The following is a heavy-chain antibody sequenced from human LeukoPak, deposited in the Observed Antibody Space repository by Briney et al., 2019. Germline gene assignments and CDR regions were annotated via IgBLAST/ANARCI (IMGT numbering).Heavy chain of an antibody. CDR3: AKNRGYSGYDSFDFDY. V-gene: IGHV3-30*02. D-gene: IGHD5-12*01. CDR2: IQYDGSNK. J-gene: IGHJ4*02. Sequence: PGGPLRLSCAASGFTFSSYDMHWVRQAPGKGLEWVTFIQYDGSNKYYADSVKGRFTISRDNSKNTLYLQMNSLRPEDTAVYYCAKNRGYSGYDSFDFDYWGQGTLVTVSS. CDR1: GFTFSSYD.